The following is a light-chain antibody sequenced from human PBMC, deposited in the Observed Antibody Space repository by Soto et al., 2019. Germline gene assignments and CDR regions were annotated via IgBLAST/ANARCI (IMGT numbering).Light chain of an antibody. CDR3: QQYGTPRSVT. Sequence: EIVLTQSPGTLSLSPGERATLSCRASQIVSNNYLAWYQQKPGQAPRLLIYGASNRATGIPDRFSGSGFGTDFTLTISKVEPEDFAVYYCQQYGTPRSVTFGQGTRLEIK. CDR1: QIVSNNY. V-gene: IGKV3-20*01. CDR2: GAS. J-gene: IGKJ5*01.